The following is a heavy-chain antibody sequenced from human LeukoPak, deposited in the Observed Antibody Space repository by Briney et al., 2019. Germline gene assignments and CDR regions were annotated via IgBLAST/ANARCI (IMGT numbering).Heavy chain of an antibody. D-gene: IGHD3-16*02. CDR2: INWNGGSA. J-gene: IGHJ4*02. CDR1: GFTFDDYG. V-gene: IGHV3-20*04. Sequence: GGSLRLSCAASGFTFDDYGMSWVRQAPGKGLEWVSGINWNGGSAGYADPVKGRFTISRDNAKNSLYLRMNSLRAEDTALYYCARVYYDYVWGSYPLDYWGQGTLVTVSS. CDR3: ARVYYDYVWGSYPLDY.